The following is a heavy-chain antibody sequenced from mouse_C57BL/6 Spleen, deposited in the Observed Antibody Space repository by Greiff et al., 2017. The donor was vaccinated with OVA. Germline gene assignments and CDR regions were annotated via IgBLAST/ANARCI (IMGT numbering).Heavy chain of an antibody. D-gene: IGHD1-1*01. Sequence: VQLQQSGAELVKPGASVKLSCTASGFNITDYYMNWVKQRTEQSLEWIGRIDPEDGGTKYAPKFQGKATITADTSSITAYLQHSSLTSEDTAVYDGAIYYGSSYYARYYWGQGTAVTVSS. V-gene: IGHV14-2*01. J-gene: IGHJ4*01. CDR1: GFNITDYY. CDR3: AIYYGSSYYARYY. CDR2: IDPEDGGT.